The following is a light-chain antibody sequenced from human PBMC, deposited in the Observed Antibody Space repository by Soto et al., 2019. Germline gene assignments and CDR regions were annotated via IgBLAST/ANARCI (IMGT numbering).Light chain of an antibody. V-gene: IGLV2-14*01. CDR3: SSYTIKNTWV. CDR2: EVS. Sequence: QSALPQPASGSGSPGQSITISCTGTTSDVGDFDCVSWYQHHPGKAPKLMIYEVSDRPSGVSDRFSGSKSVNTASLTISGLQPEDEADYYCSSYTIKNTWVFGGGTKVTVL. J-gene: IGLJ3*02. CDR1: TSDVGDFDC.